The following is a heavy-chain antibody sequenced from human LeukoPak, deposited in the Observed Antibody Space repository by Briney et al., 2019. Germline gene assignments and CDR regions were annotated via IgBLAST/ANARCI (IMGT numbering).Heavy chain of an antibody. J-gene: IGHJ4*02. CDR2: INHSGST. CDR3: ARVFRSGYYGSGSYGY. CDR1: GGSFSGYY. Sequence: PSETLSLTCAVYGGSFSGYYWCWLRQPPGKGLEWIGEINHSGSTNYNPSLKSRVTISVDTSKNQFSLKLSSVTAADTAVYYCARVFRSGYYGSGSYGYWGQGTLVTVSS. D-gene: IGHD3-10*01. V-gene: IGHV4-34*01.